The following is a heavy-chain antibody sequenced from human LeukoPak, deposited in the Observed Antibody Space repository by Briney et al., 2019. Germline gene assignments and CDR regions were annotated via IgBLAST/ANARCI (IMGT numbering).Heavy chain of an antibody. CDR1: GGSFSGYY. CDR2: INHSGST. Sequence: PSETLSLTCAVYGGSFSGYYWRWIRQPPGKGLEWIGEINHSGSTNYNPSLKSRVTISVDTSKNQFSLKRSSVTAADTAVYYCARVGLPTVTHPPFDYWGQGTLVTVSS. V-gene: IGHV4-34*01. D-gene: IGHD4-17*01. CDR3: ARVGLPTVTHPPFDY. J-gene: IGHJ4*02.